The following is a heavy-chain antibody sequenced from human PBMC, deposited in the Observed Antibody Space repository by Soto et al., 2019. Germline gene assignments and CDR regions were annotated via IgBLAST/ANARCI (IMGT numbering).Heavy chain of an antibody. Sequence: PGESLKISCKGSGYSFTSYWIGWVRQMPGKGLEWMGIIYPGDSDTRYSPSFQGQVTISADKSISTAYLQWSSLKASDTAMYYCVTAPGVDLRRYYYMDVWGKGTTVTVSS. V-gene: IGHV5-51*01. CDR3: VTAPGVDLRRYYYMDV. CDR2: IYPGDSDT. J-gene: IGHJ6*03. D-gene: IGHD3-3*01. CDR1: GYSFTSYW.